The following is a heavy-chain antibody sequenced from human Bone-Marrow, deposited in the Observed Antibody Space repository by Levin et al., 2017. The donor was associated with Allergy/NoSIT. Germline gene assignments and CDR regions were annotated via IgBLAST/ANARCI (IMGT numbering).Heavy chain of an antibody. CDR2: VYHSGTT. CDR1: GGSVSSGHYY. J-gene: IGHJ5*02. D-gene: IGHD6-13*01. Sequence: ESLKISCTVSGGSVSSGHYYWSWIRQPPGKGLEWIGYVYHSGTTKCNPSLSSRVTISIDTSKNQFSLMVTSMTAADTAVYYCARLYSPNWFDPWGQGTLVTVSS. V-gene: IGHV4-61*01. CDR3: ARLYSPNWFDP.